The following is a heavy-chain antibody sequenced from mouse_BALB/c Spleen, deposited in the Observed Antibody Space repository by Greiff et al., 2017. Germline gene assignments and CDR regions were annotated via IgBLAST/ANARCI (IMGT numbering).Heavy chain of an antibody. CDR3: ARYLYSRDDRGDFDV. V-gene: IGHV5-17*02. D-gene: IGHD2-14*01. CDR1: GFTFSSFG. J-gene: IGHJ1*01. CDR2: ISSGSSTI. Sequence: EVQLVESGGGLVQPGGSRKLSCAASGFTFSSFGMHWVRQAPEKGLEWVAYISSGSSTIYYADTVKGRFTISRDNPKNTQFLQMTSLRSEDTAMYYCARYLYSRDDRGDFDVWGAGTTVTVSS.